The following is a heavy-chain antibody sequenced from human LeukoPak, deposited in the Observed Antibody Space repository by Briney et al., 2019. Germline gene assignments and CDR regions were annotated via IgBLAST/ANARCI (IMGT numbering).Heavy chain of an antibody. CDR2: ILNDGTWE. CDR3: VKGGSISHNWFDS. CDR1: GFTYSDYG. Sequence: GSLRLSCAASGFTYSDYGMHWVRQAPGRGLEWVAFILNDGTWEYYPDSVKGRLTISRDNSRNTLYLQMNSVRLEDTAMYYCVKGGSISHNWFDSWGQGTLVTVSS. V-gene: IGHV3-30*02. J-gene: IGHJ5*01. D-gene: IGHD3-16*01.